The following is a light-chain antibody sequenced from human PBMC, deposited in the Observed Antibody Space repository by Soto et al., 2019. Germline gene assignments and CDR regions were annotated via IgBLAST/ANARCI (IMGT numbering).Light chain of an antibody. V-gene: IGKV3-15*01. CDR1: QSINSN. CDR3: QQYNNWPRAT. Sequence: IVMTQSPATLSVSPGERATLSCRASQSINSNLAGYQQKPGQAPRLLMFRASIRATGFPARFSGSGSGTEFNITISSLQSADSAIYYCQQYNNWPRATFGGGTKVEIK. CDR2: RAS. J-gene: IGKJ4*01.